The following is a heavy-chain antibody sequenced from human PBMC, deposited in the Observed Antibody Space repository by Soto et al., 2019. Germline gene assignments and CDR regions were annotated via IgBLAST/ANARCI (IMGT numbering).Heavy chain of an antibody. CDR2: IYSGGST. V-gene: IGHV3-53*04. CDR1: GFTVSSNY. D-gene: IGHD3-22*01. J-gene: IGHJ4*02. Sequence: GGSLRLSCAASGFTVSSNYMSWVRQAPGKGLEWVSVIYSGGSTYYADSVKGRFTISRHNSKNTLYLQMNSLRAEDTAVYYCARGVGADYYDSSGYSRRDYWGQGTLVTVSS. CDR3: ARGVGADYYDSSGYSRRDY.